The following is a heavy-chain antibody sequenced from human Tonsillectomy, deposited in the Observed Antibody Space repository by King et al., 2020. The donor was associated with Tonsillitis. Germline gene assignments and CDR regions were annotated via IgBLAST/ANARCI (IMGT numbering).Heavy chain of an antibody. D-gene: IGHD3-3*01. CDR1: GFTFSSYS. CDR2: ITSTTNSI. J-gene: IGHJ4*02. Sequence: VQLVESGGGSVQPGGSLRLSCAASGFTFSSYSMNWVRQAPGKGLEWISYITSTTNSIYYADSVRGRFTISRDNAKNSLYLQMNSLRAEDTAVYFCARGEQYFDFWSGYNYFDAWGQGTLVTVSS. CDR3: ARGEQYFDFWSGYNYFDA. V-gene: IGHV3-48*01.